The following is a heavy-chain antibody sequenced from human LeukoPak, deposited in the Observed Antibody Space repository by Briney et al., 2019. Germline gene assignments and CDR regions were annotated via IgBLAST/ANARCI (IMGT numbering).Heavy chain of an antibody. J-gene: IGHJ6*03. V-gene: IGHV4-61*02. D-gene: IGHD1-26*01. CDR1: GGSISSGSYY. Sequence: SETLSLTCTVSGGSISSGSYYWSWIRQPAGKGLEWIGRIYTSGSTNYNPSLKSRVTISVDTSKNQFSLKLSSVTAADTAVYYCARDGSGSYYYMDVWGKGTTVTVSS. CDR3: ARDGSGSYYYMDV. CDR2: IYTSGST.